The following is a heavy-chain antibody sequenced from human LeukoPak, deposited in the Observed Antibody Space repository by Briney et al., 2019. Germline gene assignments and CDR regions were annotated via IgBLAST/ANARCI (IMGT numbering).Heavy chain of an antibody. J-gene: IGHJ3*02. Sequence: ASVKVSCKVSGYTLTELSMHWVRQAPGKGLEWMGGFDPEDGETIYAQKFQGRVTMTRDTSISTAYMELSRLRSDDTAVYYCARDLTPPDDLAARPSEILDAFDIWGQGTMVTVSS. CDR2: FDPEDGET. CDR3: ARDLTPPDDLAARPSEILDAFDI. V-gene: IGHV1-24*01. CDR1: GYTLTELS. D-gene: IGHD6-6*01.